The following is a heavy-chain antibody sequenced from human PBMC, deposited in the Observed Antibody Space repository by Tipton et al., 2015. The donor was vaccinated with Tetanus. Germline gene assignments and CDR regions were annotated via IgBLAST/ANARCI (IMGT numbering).Heavy chain of an antibody. CDR3: VRGRGLGAYSFGFEY. CDR2: IYQTDST. D-gene: IGHD5-12*01. CDR1: GGLITTGGYS. Sequence: TLSLTCTVSGGLITTGGYSWGWIRQPPGQGLEWLGYIYQTDSTSYNPSVRGLLTLSLQRSKNQVSLKLNSIAAADTAVYYCVRGRGLGAYSFGFEYWGQGALVTVSS. V-gene: IGHV4-30-2*01. J-gene: IGHJ4*02.